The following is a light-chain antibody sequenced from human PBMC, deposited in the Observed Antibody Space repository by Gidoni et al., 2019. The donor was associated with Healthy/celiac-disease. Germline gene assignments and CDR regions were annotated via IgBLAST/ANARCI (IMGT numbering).Light chain of an antibody. CDR3: QQYYRTPLT. CDR2: WAS. CDR1: QSVLYSSNNKNY. J-gene: IGKJ2*01. V-gene: IGKV4-1*01. Sequence: DIVMTPSPASLAVSLGERATINCKSSQSVLYSSNNKNYLAWYQQKPGQPPKLLIYWASTRESGVTDRFSGSGSGTDFTLTSSRLQAEDGAVYYCQQYYRTPLTFGQGTKLEIK.